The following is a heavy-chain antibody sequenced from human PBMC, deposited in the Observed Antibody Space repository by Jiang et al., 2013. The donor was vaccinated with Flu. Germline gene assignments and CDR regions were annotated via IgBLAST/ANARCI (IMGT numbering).Heavy chain of an antibody. Sequence: AASGFTFSDSVMSWVRQAPGKGLEWVSGVTGTNIGTFYADSVKGRFTISRDNSKNTLYLQMISLRAEDTAVYYCAKLKDYFDSSGSFDHWGQGILVTVSS. V-gene: IGHV3-23*01. CDR2: VTGTNIGT. D-gene: IGHD3-22*01. J-gene: IGHJ4*02. CDR3: AKLKDYFDSSGSFDH. CDR1: GFTFSDSV.